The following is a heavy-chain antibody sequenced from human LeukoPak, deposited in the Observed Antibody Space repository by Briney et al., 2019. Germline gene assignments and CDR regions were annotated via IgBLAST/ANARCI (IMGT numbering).Heavy chain of an antibody. V-gene: IGHV4-39*07. CDR1: GDSISSSNYY. D-gene: IGHD5-18*01. CDR3: ARIFPQPGGYSYGWKPYYFDY. CDR2: IYYSGST. Sequence: PSETLSLTCTVSGDSISSSNYYWGWIRQSPGKGLEWIGSIYYSGSTNYNPSLKSRVTISVDTSKNQFSLKLSSVTAADTAVYYCARIFPQPGGYSYGWKPYYFDYWGQGTLVTVSS. J-gene: IGHJ4*02.